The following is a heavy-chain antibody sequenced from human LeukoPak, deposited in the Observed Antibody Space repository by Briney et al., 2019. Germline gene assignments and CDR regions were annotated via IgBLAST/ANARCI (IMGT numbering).Heavy chain of an antibody. V-gene: IGHV3-23*01. CDR3: AKGIYSSGWSYFDY. CDR1: GFTFNNYA. CDR2: ISGSGGDT. J-gene: IGHJ4*01. D-gene: IGHD6-19*01. Sequence: GGSLRLACTASGFTFNNYAIYWVRQAPGKGLEWVSGISGSGGDTYFADSVKGRFSISRDNFRNTVYLQINSLRDDDTAVYYCAKGIYSSGWSYFDYWGHGTLVTVSS.